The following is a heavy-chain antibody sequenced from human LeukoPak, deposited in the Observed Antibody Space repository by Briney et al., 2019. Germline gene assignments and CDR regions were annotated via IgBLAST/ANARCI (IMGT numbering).Heavy chain of an antibody. CDR3: TRLQQLFLFTYYGMDV. Sequence: PGRSLRLSCTASGFTFGDYAMSWVRQAPGKGLEWVGFIRSKAYGGTTEYAASVKGRFTISRDHSKSIAYLQMNSLKTEDTAVYYCTRLQQLFLFTYYGMDVWGKGTTVTASS. V-gene: IGHV3-49*04. CDR2: IRSKAYGGTT. CDR1: GFTFGDYA. D-gene: IGHD6-13*01. J-gene: IGHJ6*04.